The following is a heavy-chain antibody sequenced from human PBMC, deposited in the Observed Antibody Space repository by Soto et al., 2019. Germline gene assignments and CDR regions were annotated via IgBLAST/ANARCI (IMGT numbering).Heavy chain of an antibody. Sequence: GGSLRLSCAASGFTFSDYYMSWIRQAPGKGLEWVSYISSSGSTIYYADSVKGRFTISRDNAKNSLYLQMNSLRAEDTAVYYCARDPHCSSTSCYYYYGMDVWGQGTTVTVSS. D-gene: IGHD2-2*01. CDR3: ARDPHCSSTSCYYYYGMDV. CDR1: GFTFSDYY. V-gene: IGHV3-11*01. CDR2: ISSSGSTI. J-gene: IGHJ6*02.